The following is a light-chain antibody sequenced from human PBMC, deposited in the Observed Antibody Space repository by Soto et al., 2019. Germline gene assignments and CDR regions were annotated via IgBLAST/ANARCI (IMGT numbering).Light chain of an antibody. CDR1: TGAVTSGHS. J-gene: IGLJ1*01. CDR3: LLSYPGSCV. V-gene: IGLV7-46*01. CDR2: YTS. Sequence: QAVVTQEPSLTGSPVGTVTLTCGSSTGAVTSGHSPYGLQQKPGQAPRALIYYTSNKHSWTPARFSGSLLGGKAALTLSGAQPEDEAEYYCLLSYPGSCVFGPGTKVTVL.